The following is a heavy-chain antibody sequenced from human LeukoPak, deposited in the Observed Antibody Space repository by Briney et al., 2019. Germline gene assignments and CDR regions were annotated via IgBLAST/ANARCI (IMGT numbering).Heavy chain of an antibody. CDR2: IWYDGSNK. Sequence: GRSLRLSCAASGFTFSSYGMHRVRQAPGKGLEWVAVIWYDGSNKYYADSVKGRFTISRDNSKNTLYLQMNSLRAEDTAVYYCAREMGGPLLAAAELDDAFDIWGQGTMVTVSS. CDR1: GFTFSSYG. CDR3: AREMGGPLLAAAELDDAFDI. V-gene: IGHV3-33*01. J-gene: IGHJ3*02. D-gene: IGHD6-13*01.